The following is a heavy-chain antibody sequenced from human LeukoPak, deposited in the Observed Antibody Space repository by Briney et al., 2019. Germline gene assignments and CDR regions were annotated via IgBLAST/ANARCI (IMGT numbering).Heavy chain of an antibody. J-gene: IGHJ5*02. V-gene: IGHV4-59*08. Sequence: SETLSLTCTVSGGSISSYYWNWIRQPPGKGLEWIGYIYYSGSTNYNPSLKSRVTISVDTPENQFSLKLSSVTAADTAVYYCAGQRGSSWYYRRNWFDPWGQGTLVTVSS. CDR3: AGQRGSSWYYRRNWFDP. D-gene: IGHD6-13*01. CDR1: GGSISSYY. CDR2: IYYSGST.